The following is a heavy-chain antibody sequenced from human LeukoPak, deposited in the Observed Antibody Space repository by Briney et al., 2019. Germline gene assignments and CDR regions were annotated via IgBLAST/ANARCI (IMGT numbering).Heavy chain of an antibody. J-gene: IGHJ4*02. D-gene: IGHD4-23*01. CDR3: ARDTGTVVDY. V-gene: IGHV4-59*01. Sequence: PSETLSLTCTVSGGSISTYYWSWIRQPPRKGLEWIGYTYYSGSTNYNPSLKSRVTTSVDTSKNQFSLKLSSVTAADTAVYYCARDTGTVVDYWGQGTLVTVSS. CDR1: GGSISTYY. CDR2: TYYSGST.